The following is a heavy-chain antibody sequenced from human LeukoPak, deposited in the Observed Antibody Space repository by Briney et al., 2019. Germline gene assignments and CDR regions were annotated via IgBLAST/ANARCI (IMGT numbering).Heavy chain of an antibody. J-gene: IGHJ4*02. CDR2: IYYSGST. CDR1: GVSISSYY. CDR3: ARRSGSPRSFDY. D-gene: IGHD1-14*01. V-gene: IGHV4-59*08. Sequence: SETLSLTCTVSGVSISSYYWSWIRQPPGKGLEWIGYIYYSGSTNYNPSLKSRVTISVDTSKNQFSLKLSSVTAADTAVYYCARRSGSPRSFDYWGQGTLVTVSS.